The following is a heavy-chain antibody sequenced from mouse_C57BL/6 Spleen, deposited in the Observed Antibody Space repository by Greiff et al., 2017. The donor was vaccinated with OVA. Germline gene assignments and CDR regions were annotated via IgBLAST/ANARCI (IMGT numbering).Heavy chain of an antibody. J-gene: IGHJ3*01. D-gene: IGHD2-4*01. CDR1: GYSITSGYY. CDR3: ARDRDYDDGFAY. V-gene: IGHV3-6*01. Sequence: EVQLQESGPGLVKPSQSLSLTCSVTGYSITSGYYWNWIRQLPGNKLEWMGYISYDGSNNYNPSLKNRISITRDTSKNQFFLKLNSVTTEDTATYYCARDRDYDDGFAYWGQGTLVTVSA. CDR2: ISYDGSN.